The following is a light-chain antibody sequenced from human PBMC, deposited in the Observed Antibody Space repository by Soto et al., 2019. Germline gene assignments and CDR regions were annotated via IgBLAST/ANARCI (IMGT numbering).Light chain of an antibody. CDR1: QSVSRY. J-gene: IGKJ1*01. CDR3: QQYGSSPT. Sequence: EIVLTQSPGTLSLSPGERATLSCRASQSVSRYLGWYQQKPGQAPRLLIYGASSRATGIPDRFSGSGSGTDFTLTISRLEPEDFAVYYCQQYGSSPTFGQGTKVEIK. CDR2: GAS. V-gene: IGKV3-20*01.